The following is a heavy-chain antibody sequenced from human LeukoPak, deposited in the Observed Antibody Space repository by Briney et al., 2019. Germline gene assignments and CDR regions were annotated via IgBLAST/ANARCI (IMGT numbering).Heavy chain of an antibody. V-gene: IGHV1-2*02. CDR1: GYTFTDYN. J-gene: IGHJ5*02. CDR3: ARDVSARGTNWFDP. Sequence: ASVKVSCKASGYTFTDYNMHWVRQAPGQGPEWMGWMSPNSGGTNYAQKFQGRVTMTRDTSITTAYMELSRLRSDDTAVYYCARDVSARGTNWFDPWGQGTLVTVSS. CDR2: MSPNSGGT. D-gene: IGHD1-1*01.